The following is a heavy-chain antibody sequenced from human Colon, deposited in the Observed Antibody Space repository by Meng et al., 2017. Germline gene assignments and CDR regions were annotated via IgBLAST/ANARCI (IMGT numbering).Heavy chain of an antibody. Sequence: QVQLVQSGAEVKMPGASVKVSCKASGYTFTTYSLHWVRQAPGQTLEWMGWINAGNGDTEYSQNFQGRVTLTRDTSASTAYMELTSLRSEDTAVYYCAREFGGLRSFEYWGRGTLVTVSS. D-gene: IGHD3-10*01. J-gene: IGHJ4*02. CDR2: INAGNGDT. CDR3: AREFGGLRSFEY. V-gene: IGHV1-3*01. CDR1: GYTFTTYS.